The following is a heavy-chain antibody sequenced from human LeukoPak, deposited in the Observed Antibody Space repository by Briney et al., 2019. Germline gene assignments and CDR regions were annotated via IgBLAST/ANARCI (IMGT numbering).Heavy chain of an antibody. CDR3: ARLVYCGGNCYADAFDI. V-gene: IGHV5-51*01. D-gene: IGHD2-21*02. CDR1: GYSFTSYW. Sequence: GESLKISCKGSGYSFTSYWIGWVRQMPGKGLEWMGIIYPGDPDTRYSPSFQGQVTISADKSISTTYLQWSSLKASDTAMYYCARLVYCGGNCYADAFDIWGQGTMVTVSS. J-gene: IGHJ3*02. CDR2: IYPGDPDT.